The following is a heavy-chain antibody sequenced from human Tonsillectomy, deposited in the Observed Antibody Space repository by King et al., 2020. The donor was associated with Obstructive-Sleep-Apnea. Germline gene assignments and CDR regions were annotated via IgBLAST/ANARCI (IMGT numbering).Heavy chain of an antibody. V-gene: IGHV4-4*02. Sequence: QLQESGPGLVKPSGTLSLTCAVSGGSISSSNWWSWVRQPPGKGLEWIGEIYHSGSTNYNPSLKRRVTISVDKSKNQFSLKLGSVTAADTAVYYCASETDYYDSAGPWGQGTLVTVSS. CDR1: GGSISSSNW. CDR2: IYHSGST. D-gene: IGHD3-22*01. J-gene: IGHJ5*02. CDR3: ASETDYYDSAGP.